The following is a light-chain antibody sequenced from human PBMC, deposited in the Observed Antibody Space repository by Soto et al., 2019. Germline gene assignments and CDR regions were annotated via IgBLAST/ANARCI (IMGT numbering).Light chain of an antibody. CDR2: GNS. CDR3: QSYDSSLSVNYV. J-gene: IGLJ1*01. CDR1: SSNIGAGYD. V-gene: IGLV1-40*01. Sequence: QSVLTQPPSVSGAPGQRVTISCTGSSSNIGAGYDVHWYQQLPGTAPKLLIYGNSNRPSGVPDRFSGSKSGTSASLAITGLQAEDEADYYCQSYDSSLSVNYVFRTGTKLTVL.